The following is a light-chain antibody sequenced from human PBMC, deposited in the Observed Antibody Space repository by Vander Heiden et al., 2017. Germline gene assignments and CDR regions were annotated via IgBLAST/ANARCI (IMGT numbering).Light chain of an antibody. J-gene: IGKJ2*01. CDR1: QSISSW. V-gene: IGKV1-5*01. Sequence: DIQMTQSPSTLSASVGDRVTITCRASQSISSWLAWYQQKPGKAPKLLSYDASSLESGVPSRLRGSGSGTEFTLTISSLQPDDFATYYCQQYNSYSDTFGKVTKLEIK. CDR2: DAS. CDR3: QQYNSYSDT.